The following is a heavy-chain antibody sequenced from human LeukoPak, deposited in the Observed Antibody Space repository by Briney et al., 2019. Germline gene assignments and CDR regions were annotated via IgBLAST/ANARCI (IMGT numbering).Heavy chain of an antibody. CDR3: ARHSTSSTTDAFDI. D-gene: IGHD6-13*01. J-gene: IGHJ3*02. CDR2: IYHSGST. CDR1: GYSISSGYY. Sequence: SETLSLTCAVSGYSISSGYYWGWIRQPPGKGLEWIGSIYHSGSTYYNPSLKSRVTISVDKSKNQFSLKLSSVTAADTAVYYCARHSTSSTTDAFDIWGQGTMVTVSS. V-gene: IGHV4-38-2*01.